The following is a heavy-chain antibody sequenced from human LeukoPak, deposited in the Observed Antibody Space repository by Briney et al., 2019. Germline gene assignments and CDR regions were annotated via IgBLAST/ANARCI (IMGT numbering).Heavy chain of an antibody. CDR2: IYYSGST. CDR3: ARVGDYETVDV. J-gene: IGHJ6*04. D-gene: IGHD4-17*01. V-gene: IGHV4-39*07. CDR1: GGFISSSSYY. Sequence: PSETLSLTCTVSGGFISSSSYYWGWIRQPPGKGLEWIGSIYYSGSTYYNPSLKSRVTISVDTSKNQFSLKLSSVTAADTAVYYCARVGDYETVDVWGKGTTVTISS.